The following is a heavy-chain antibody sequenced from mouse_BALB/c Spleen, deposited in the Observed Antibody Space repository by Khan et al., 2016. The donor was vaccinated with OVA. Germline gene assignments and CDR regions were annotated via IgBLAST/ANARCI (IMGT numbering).Heavy chain of an antibody. CDR2: INPSNGGT. Sequence: QVQLQQSGAELVKPGASEKLSCKASGYTFTSYYMYWVKQRPGQGLEWIGEINPSNGGTNFNEKFKIKATLTVEKSSSTADMQLSSLTSEGSAVYCCIRGGYCGFAYWGQGTLVTVAA. V-gene: IGHV1S81*02. CDR1: GYTFTSYY. D-gene: IGHD2-14*01. J-gene: IGHJ3*01. CDR3: IRGGYCGFAY.